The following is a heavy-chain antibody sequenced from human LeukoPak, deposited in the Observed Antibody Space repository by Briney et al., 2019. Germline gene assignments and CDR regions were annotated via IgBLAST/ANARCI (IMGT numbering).Heavy chain of an antibody. Sequence: SETLSLTCTVSGGSISSYYWSWIRQPPGKGLEWIGYIYYSGSTNYNPSLKSRVTISVDTSKNQFSLKLSSVTAADTAVYYCARDLTALALDIWGQGTMVTVSS. CDR2: IYYSGST. D-gene: IGHD3-9*01. J-gene: IGHJ3*02. V-gene: IGHV4-59*01. CDR1: GGSISSYY. CDR3: ARDLTALALDI.